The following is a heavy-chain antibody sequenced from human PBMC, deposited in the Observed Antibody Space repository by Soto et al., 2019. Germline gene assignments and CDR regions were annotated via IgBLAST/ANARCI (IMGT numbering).Heavy chain of an antibody. CDR2: ISGSGGST. CDR3: AKAITGTSWFDP. D-gene: IGHD1-7*01. J-gene: IGHJ5*02. V-gene: IGHV3-23*01. CDR1: GFTFSSYA. Sequence: GGSLRLSCAAPGFTFSSYAMSWVRQAPGKGLEWVSAISGSGGSTYYADSVKGRFTISRDNSKNTLYLQMNSLRAEDTAVYYCAKAITGTSWFDPWGQGTLVTVSS.